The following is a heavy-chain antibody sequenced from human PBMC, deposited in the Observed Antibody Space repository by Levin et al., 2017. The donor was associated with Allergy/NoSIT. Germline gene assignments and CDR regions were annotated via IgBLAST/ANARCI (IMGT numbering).Heavy chain of an antibody. Sequence: GASVKVSCQAYGYTFTGYYIHWVRHVPGHGFEWMGWINPKTGATNYAQHFQGRITVARDTTITTAYMELSRLGSDDTAVYYCVIPYVDMATIMFWGQGTLVTVSS. CDR1: GYTFTGYY. J-gene: IGHJ4*02. D-gene: IGHD5-24*01. CDR2: INPKTGAT. CDR3: VIPYVDMATIMF. V-gene: IGHV1-2*02.